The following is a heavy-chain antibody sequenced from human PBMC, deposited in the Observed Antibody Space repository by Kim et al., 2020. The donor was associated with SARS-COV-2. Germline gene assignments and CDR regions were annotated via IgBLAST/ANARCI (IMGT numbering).Heavy chain of an antibody. CDR3: ANGVPYDSSGYYYVERIHDAFDI. CDR1: GFTFGDYA. Sequence: GGSLRLSCAASGFTFGDYAMHWVRQAPGKGLEWVSGISWNSGSIGYADSVKGRFTISRDNAKNSLYLQMNSLRAEDTALYYCANGVPYDSSGYYYVERIHDAFDIWGQGTMVTVSS. CDR2: ISWNSGSI. D-gene: IGHD3-22*01. J-gene: IGHJ3*02. V-gene: IGHV3-9*01.